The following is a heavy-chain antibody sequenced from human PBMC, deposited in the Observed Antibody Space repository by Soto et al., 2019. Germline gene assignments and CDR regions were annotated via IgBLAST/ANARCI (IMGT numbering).Heavy chain of an antibody. CDR1: GGSLSSSAYS. V-gene: IGHV4-30-2*01. Sequence: SATLSLTCAVSGGSLSSSAYSWSWIRQPPGKGLEWIGFIYQSGSTYYNPSLKSRVTMSLDRPKNQFSLKLSSVTAADTAVYYCARELLFYDSDGFSWDDAFDIWGQGTMVTVSS. D-gene: IGHD3-22*01. CDR3: ARELLFYDSDGFSWDDAFDI. CDR2: IYQSGST. J-gene: IGHJ3*02.